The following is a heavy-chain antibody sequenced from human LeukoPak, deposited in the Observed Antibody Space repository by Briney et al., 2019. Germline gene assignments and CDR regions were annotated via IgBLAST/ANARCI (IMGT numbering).Heavy chain of an antibody. Sequence: GGSLRLSCAASGFTFSDYYMSWIRQAPGKGLEWVSYISSSGSTIYYADSVKGRFTISRDNSKNTLYLQMNSLRAEDTAVYYCAKDLGWIPYYFDYWGQGTLVTVSS. J-gene: IGHJ4*02. D-gene: IGHD5-18*01. CDR3: AKDLGWIPYYFDY. CDR1: GFTFSDYY. V-gene: IGHV3-11*01. CDR2: ISSSGSTI.